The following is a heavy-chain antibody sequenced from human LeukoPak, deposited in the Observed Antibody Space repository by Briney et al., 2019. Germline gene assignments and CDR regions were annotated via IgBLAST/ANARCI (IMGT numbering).Heavy chain of an antibody. CDR1: GGSFSGYY. Sequence: SETLSLTCAVYGGSFSGYYWSWIRQPPGKGLEWIGEINHSGSTNYNPSLKSRVTISVDTSKNQFSLKLSSVTAADTAVYYCARVLYGDYDYWGRGTLVTVSS. J-gene: IGHJ4*02. CDR2: INHSGST. CDR3: ARVLYGDYDY. V-gene: IGHV4-34*01. D-gene: IGHD4-17*01.